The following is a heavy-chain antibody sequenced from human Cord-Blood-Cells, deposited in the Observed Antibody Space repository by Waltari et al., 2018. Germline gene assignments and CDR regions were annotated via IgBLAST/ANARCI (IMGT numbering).Heavy chain of an antibody. Sequence: QVQLVQSGAEVKKPGASVKVSCKASGYTFTGYYMHWLRHAPGQGLEWMGWINQNRGGTNFALKFQGRVYRTRGAHIRTGFMVLSRLTADDTAVYYCARVRGSSSSGAFAYWGRGTLVTVSS. CDR2: INQNRGGT. V-gene: IGHV1-2*02. CDR3: ARVRGSSSSGAFAY. CDR1: GYTFTGYY. J-gene: IGHJ4*02. D-gene: IGHD6-6*01.